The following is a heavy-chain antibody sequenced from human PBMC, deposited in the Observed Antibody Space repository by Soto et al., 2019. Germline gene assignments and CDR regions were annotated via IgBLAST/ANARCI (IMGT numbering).Heavy chain of an antibody. Sequence: ELQLVQSGAEVKKPGESLKISCKGSGYSFTSYWIGWVRQMPGKGLEWMGIIYPGDSDTRYSPSFQGQVIISADKSISTAYLQWSSLKASDTAMYYCARGVDYDIWSGFYSYFDYWGQGTLVTVSS. CDR2: IYPGDSDT. V-gene: IGHV5-51*03. CDR3: ARGVDYDIWSGFYSYFDY. D-gene: IGHD3-3*01. J-gene: IGHJ4*02. CDR1: GYSFTSYW.